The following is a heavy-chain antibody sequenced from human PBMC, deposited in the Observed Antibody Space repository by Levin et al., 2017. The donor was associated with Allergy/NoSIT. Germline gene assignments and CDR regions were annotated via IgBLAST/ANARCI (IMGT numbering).Heavy chain of an antibody. J-gene: IGHJ3*01. Sequence: SETLSLTCDVSGDSFSSDGYSWSWIRQPPGKGLEWVGYIYRSGDSFYNPSLKSRVTISIDKSKSQFSLKLTSVTAADKAVYFCASDPGYSCFGDAFDFWGQGLMVTVSS. V-gene: IGHV4-30-2*01. CDR3: ASDPGYSCFGDAFDF. D-gene: IGHD5-18*01. CDR2: IYRSGDS. CDR1: GDSFSSDGYS.